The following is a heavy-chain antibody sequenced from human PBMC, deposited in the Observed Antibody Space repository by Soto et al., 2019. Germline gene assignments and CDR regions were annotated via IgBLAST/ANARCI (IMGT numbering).Heavy chain of an antibody. Sequence: QVQLQESGPGLVKPSQTLSLTCSVSGGSISSGGYYWSWVRQHPGKGLEWIGYIYYSGNTFYNPSLKRRLTISVDTSKNQCSLKLISVTAADTAVYYCARSSLGGGSSGYSSDYWGQGTLVTVSS. J-gene: IGHJ4*02. D-gene: IGHD3-22*01. V-gene: IGHV4-31*03. CDR2: IYYSGNT. CDR1: GGSISSGGYY. CDR3: ARSSLGGGSSGYSSDY.